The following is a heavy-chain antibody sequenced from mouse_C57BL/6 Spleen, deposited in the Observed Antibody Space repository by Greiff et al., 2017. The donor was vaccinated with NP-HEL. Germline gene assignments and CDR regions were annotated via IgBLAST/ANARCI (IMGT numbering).Heavy chain of an antibody. Sequence: QVQLQQPGAELVKPGASVKLSCKASGYTFTSYWMQWVKQRPGQGLEWIGEIDPSDSYTNYNQKFKGKATLTVDTSSSTAYMQLSSLTSEDSAVYYCARGVVLSHYFDYWGQGTTLTVSS. J-gene: IGHJ2*01. CDR2: IDPSDSYT. CDR1: GYTFTSYW. D-gene: IGHD1-1*01. V-gene: IGHV1-50*01. CDR3: ARGVVLSHYFDY.